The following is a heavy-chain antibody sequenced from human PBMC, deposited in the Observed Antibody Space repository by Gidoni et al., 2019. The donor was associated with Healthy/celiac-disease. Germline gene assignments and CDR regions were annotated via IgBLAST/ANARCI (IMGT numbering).Heavy chain of an antibody. V-gene: IGHV5-51*01. D-gene: IGHD5-18*01. J-gene: IGHJ4*02. CDR1: GYSFTSYW. Sequence: EVQLVQSGAEVKKPGESLKISCKGSGYSFTSYWIGWVRQMPGKGLEWMGIIYPGDSDTRYSPSFQGQVTISADKSISTAYLQWSSLKASDTAMYYCARHEDSEEVDTAMAPNQPFDYWGQGTLVTVSS. CDR2: IYPGDSDT. CDR3: ARHEDSEEVDTAMAPNQPFDY.